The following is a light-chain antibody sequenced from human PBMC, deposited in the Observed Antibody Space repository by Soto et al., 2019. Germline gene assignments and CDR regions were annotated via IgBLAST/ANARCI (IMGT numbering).Light chain of an antibody. V-gene: IGLV1-47*01. CDR2: RDN. CDR3: AAWDDNLSGWV. Sequence: QSVLTQPPSVSGAPGQRVTISCTGSSSNIGAGYDVHWYQQLPGTAPKLLIYRDNQRPSGVPDRFSGSKSGTSASLAISGLRSEDEADYYCAAWDDNLSGWVFGGGTKLTVL. J-gene: IGLJ3*02. CDR1: SSNIGAGYD.